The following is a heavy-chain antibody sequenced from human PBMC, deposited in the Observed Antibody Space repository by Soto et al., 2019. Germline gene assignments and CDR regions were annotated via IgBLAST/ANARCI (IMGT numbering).Heavy chain of an antibody. Sequence: PGGSLSLSCAASGFPFSSFGMHWVRQAPGKGLEWVALIAYDGINVYYADSVKGRFTISRDNSKSTVYLQMNSLRAEDTALYYCAMKFWDSPGQETLGMDVWGQGTTVTVSS. V-gene: IGHV3-30*03. CDR3: AMKFWDSPGQETLGMDV. CDR1: GFPFSSFG. CDR2: IAYDGINV. D-gene: IGHD3-16*01. J-gene: IGHJ6*02.